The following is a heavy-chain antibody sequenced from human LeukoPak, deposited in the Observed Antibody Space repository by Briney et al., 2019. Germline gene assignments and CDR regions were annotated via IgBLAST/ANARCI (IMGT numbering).Heavy chain of an antibody. Sequence: GGSLRLSCAASGFTFSVYTMNWVRQAPGKGLEWVSTITVSGANTYYADSVKGRFTISRDNSKNTLCLQMSSLRAEDTALYYCATYSRSYPYDYWGQGTLVTVSS. V-gene: IGHV3-23*01. CDR2: ITVSGANT. D-gene: IGHD1-26*01. CDR3: ATYSRSYPYDY. CDR1: GFTFSVYT. J-gene: IGHJ4*02.